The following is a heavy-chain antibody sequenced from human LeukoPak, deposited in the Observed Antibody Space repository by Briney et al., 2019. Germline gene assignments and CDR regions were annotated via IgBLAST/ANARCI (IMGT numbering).Heavy chain of an antibody. Sequence: GGSLRLSCAASGFTFSSYGMHWVRQAPGKGLEWVAFIRYDGSNKYYADSVKGRFTISRDNSKNTLYLQMNSLRAEDTAVYYCAKEFTYYDSSGYYQFDYWGQGTLVTVSS. V-gene: IGHV3-30*02. D-gene: IGHD3-22*01. CDR2: IRYDGSNK. CDR3: AKEFTYYDSSGYYQFDY. CDR1: GFTFSSYG. J-gene: IGHJ4*02.